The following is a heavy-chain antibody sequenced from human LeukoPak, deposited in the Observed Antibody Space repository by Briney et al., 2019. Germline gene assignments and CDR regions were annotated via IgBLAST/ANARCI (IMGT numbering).Heavy chain of an antibody. CDR3: AKDPVVAANRGDAFDI. Sequence: GRSLRLSCAASGFTFSSYGMHWVRQAPGKGLEWVAVISYDGSNKYYADSVKGRFTISRDNSKNTLYLQMNSLRAEDTAVYYCAKDPVVAANRGDAFDIWGQGTMVTVSS. CDR1: GFTFSSYG. CDR2: ISYDGSNK. J-gene: IGHJ3*02. D-gene: IGHD2-15*01. V-gene: IGHV3-30*18.